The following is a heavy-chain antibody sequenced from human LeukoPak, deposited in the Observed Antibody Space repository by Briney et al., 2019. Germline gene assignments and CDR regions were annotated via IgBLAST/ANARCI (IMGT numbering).Heavy chain of an antibody. Sequence: QPGGSLRLSCAASGFTFSSFEMNWVRQAPGKGLEWVSYISSSGSTIYYADSVKGRFTISRDNAKNSLYLQMNSLRAEDTAAYYCARSPTGSGWYYFDYWGQGTLVTVSS. CDR3: ARSPTGSGWYYFDY. CDR1: GFTFSSFE. V-gene: IGHV3-48*03. CDR2: ISSSGSTI. J-gene: IGHJ4*02. D-gene: IGHD6-19*01.